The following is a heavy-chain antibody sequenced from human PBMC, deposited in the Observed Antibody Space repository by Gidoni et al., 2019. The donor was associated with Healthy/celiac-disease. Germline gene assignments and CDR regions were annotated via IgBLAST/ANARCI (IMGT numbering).Heavy chain of an antibody. Sequence: QLQLQESGPGLVKPSETLSLTCTVSGGSIRSSSYYWGWIRQPPGKGLEWIGSIYYSGSTYYNPSLKSRVTISVDTSKNQFSLKLSSVTAADTAVYYCARPPSGDCGGDCSAYWGQGTLVTVSS. V-gene: IGHV4-39*01. CDR2: IYYSGST. D-gene: IGHD2-21*02. CDR3: ARPPSGDCGGDCSAY. J-gene: IGHJ4*02. CDR1: GGSIRSSSYY.